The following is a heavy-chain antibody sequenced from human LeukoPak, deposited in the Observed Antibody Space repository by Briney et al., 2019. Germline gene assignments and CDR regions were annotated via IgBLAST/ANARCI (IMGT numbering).Heavy chain of an antibody. V-gene: IGHV3-21*01. Sequence: PGGSLRLSCAASGFTFSSYSMNWVRQAPGKGLEWVSSVSSSSSYIYYADSVKGRFTISRDNAKNSLYLQMNSLRAEDTAVYYCARDHYDSSGYVRGKVWGQGTLVTVSS. CDR2: VSSSSSYI. CDR3: ARDHYDSSGYVRGKV. J-gene: IGHJ4*02. CDR1: GFTFSSYS. D-gene: IGHD3-22*01.